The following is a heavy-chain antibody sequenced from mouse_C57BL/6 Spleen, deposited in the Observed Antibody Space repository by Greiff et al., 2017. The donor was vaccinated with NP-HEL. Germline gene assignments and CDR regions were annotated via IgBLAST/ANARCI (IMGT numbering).Heavy chain of an antibody. CDR1: GYSFTGYY. CDR2: INPSTGGT. CDR3: AKDSSGSAMDY. J-gene: IGHJ4*01. D-gene: IGHD3-2*01. Sequence: VQLQQSGPELVKPGASVKISCKASGYSFTGYYMNWVKQSPEKSLEWIGEINPSTGGTTYNQKFKAKATLTVDKSSSTAYMQLKSLTSEDSAVYYCAKDSSGSAMDYWGQGTSVTVSS. V-gene: IGHV1-42*01.